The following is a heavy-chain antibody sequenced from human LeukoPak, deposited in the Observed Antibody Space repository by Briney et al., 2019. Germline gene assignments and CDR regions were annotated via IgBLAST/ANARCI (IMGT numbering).Heavy chain of an antibody. Sequence: GALRLSCAASGFTFDSYAMTWVRQAPGKGLEWVSTVTASRAGTYFADSVKGRFTISRDNSKNTLYLQLNAQRAEDTAIYYCANNGGVAVAGSFDNWGQGTLVTVSS. CDR3: ANNGGVAVAGSFDN. CDR1: GFTFDSYA. V-gene: IGHV3-23*01. D-gene: IGHD6-19*01. J-gene: IGHJ4*02. CDR2: VTASRAGT.